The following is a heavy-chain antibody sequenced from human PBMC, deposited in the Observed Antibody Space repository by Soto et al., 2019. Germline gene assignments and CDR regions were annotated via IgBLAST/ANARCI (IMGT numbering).Heavy chain of an antibody. D-gene: IGHD6-13*01. CDR3: ASYRTYSRSWYTFGPIDY. J-gene: IGHJ4*02. CDR1: GYSFTSYW. V-gene: IGHV5-51*01. CDR2: IYPGDSDT. Sequence: GESLKIFCKGSGYSFTSYWIGWVRQMPGKGLEWMGIIYPGDSDTRYSPSFQGQVTISADKSISTAYLQWSSLKASDTAMYYCASYRTYSRSWYTFGPIDYWGQGTLVTVSS.